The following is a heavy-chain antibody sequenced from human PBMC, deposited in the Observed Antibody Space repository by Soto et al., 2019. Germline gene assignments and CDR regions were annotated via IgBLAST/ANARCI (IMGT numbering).Heavy chain of an antibody. V-gene: IGHV4-59*02. CDR3: SRSIFGPGGLDV. CDR2: IYYSGKT. D-gene: IGHD3-3*02. J-gene: IGHJ6*02. CDR1: GSSVTSYY. Sequence: SETLSRTCTVSGSSVTSYYWSCIRQPPGNALEWIGTIYYSGKTNYNPSLKSRVSISVDTSKNQFSLKVGSVTAADTAVYCCSRSIFGPGGLDVCDQETTFTVSS.